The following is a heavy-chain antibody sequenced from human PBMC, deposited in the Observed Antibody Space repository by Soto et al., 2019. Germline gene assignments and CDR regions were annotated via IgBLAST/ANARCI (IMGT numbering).Heavy chain of an antibody. CDR1: GFPFSSYG. V-gene: IGHV3-30*18. D-gene: IGHD5-12*01. J-gene: IGHJ4*02. Sequence: GGSLRLSCAASGFPFSSYGMHRVRQAPGKGLEWVAVISYDGSNKYYADSVKGRFTISRDNSKNTLYLQMNSLRAEDTAVYYCAKVGMATTTPSFEYWGQGTLVPVSS. CDR2: ISYDGSNK. CDR3: AKVGMATTTPSFEY.